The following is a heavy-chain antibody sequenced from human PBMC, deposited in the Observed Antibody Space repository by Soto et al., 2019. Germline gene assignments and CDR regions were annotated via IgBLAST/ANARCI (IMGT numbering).Heavy chain of an antibody. CDR1: GFTFSSYA. D-gene: IGHD6-19*01. CDR2: ISSSGGTT. J-gene: IGHJ4*02. CDR3: AKPGYLEQWLVRGYFDY. V-gene: IGHV3-23*01. Sequence: PGGSLGLSCAASGFTFSSYAMSWVRQAPGKGLEWVSAISSSGGTTHYADSVKGRFIISRDNSKNTLYLQMNSLRAEDTAVYYCAKPGYLEQWLVRGYFDYWGQGAMVTVSS.